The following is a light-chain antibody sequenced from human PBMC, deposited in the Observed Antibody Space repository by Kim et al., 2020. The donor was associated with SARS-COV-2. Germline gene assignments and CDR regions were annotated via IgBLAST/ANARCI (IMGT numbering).Light chain of an antibody. CDR3: QQDSSYPLT. V-gene: IGKV1-5*03. J-gene: IGKJ4*01. CDR1: QSIDTW. Sequence: DIQTTQSPSTLSASVGDRVTITCRASQSIDTWLAWYQQKPGRAPKLLIYQASNLESGVPSRFSGSGSGTEFTLTISTLQPDDFATYYCQQDSSYPLTFGGGTKVDIK. CDR2: QAS.